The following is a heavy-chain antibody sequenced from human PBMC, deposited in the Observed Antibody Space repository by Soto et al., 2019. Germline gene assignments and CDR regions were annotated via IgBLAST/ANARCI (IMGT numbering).Heavy chain of an antibody. CDR2: IYPGDSGT. J-gene: IGHJ6*02. V-gene: IGHV5-51*01. D-gene: IGHD3-22*01. Sequence: GESLKISCKGSGYSFTSYWIGWVRQMPGKGLEWMGIIYPGDSGTRYSPSFQGQVTISADKSISTAYLQWSSLKASDTAMYYCASTSSGYYYNPKVYYYYYGMDVWGQGTTVTVSS. CDR1: GYSFTSYW. CDR3: ASTSSGYYYNPKVYYYYYGMDV.